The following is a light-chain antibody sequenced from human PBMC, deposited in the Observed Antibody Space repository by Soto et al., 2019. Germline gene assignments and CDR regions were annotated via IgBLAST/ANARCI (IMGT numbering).Light chain of an antibody. V-gene: IGKV1D-16*01. CDR3: QQYSTFPYT. CDR2: AAS. CDR1: RRINNW. Sequence: DIQMTQSPSSLSASVGDRVTITCRASRRINNWLAWYQQQPGTAPKSLIYAASTLQSGVPSRFNGSGSGTEVTLTISSLRPEDFATYFCQQYSTFPYTFGRGTMLEI. J-gene: IGKJ2*01.